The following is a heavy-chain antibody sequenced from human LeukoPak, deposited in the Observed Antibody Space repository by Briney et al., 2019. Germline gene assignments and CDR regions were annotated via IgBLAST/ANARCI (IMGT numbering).Heavy chain of an antibody. V-gene: IGHV4-34*01. CDR1: GGSFSGYY. CDR2: INHSGST. J-gene: IGHJ4*02. Sequence: SETLSLTCAVYGGSFSGYYWSWIRQPPGKGLEWIGEINHSGSTSYNPSLKSRVTISVDTSKNQFSLKLSSVTAADTAVYYCARGLGYSGYEYDYWGQGTLVTVSS. CDR3: ARGLGYSGYEYDY. D-gene: IGHD5-12*01.